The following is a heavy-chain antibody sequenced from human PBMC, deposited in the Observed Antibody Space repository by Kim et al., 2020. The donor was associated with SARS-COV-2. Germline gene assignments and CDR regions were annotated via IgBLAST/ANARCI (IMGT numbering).Heavy chain of an antibody. V-gene: IGHV4-59*01. J-gene: IGHJ6*02. Sequence: SETQSLTCTVSGGSISSYYWTWIRQPPGKGLEWIGYIYYSGSTKYNPSLKSRVTISVDTSKNQFSLKLSSVTAADTAVYFCARETHIVVGYYGMDVWGQGPTVTVPS. D-gene: IGHD2-21*01. CDR1: GGSISSYY. CDR2: IYYSGST. CDR3: ARETHIVVGYYGMDV.